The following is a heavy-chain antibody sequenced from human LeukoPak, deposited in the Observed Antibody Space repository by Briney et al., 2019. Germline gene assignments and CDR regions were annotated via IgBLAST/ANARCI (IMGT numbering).Heavy chain of an antibody. CDR2: IYSGGST. J-gene: IGHJ4*02. Sequence: PGGSLRLSCAASGFTVSSNYMSWVRQAPGKGLEWVSIIYSGGSTHYADSVKGRFTISRDNSKNTLYLQMNSLRAEDTAIYYCTRADSTYDGNWGQGTLVTVSS. D-gene: IGHD5-12*01. CDR1: GFTVSSNY. V-gene: IGHV3-66*01. CDR3: TRADSTYDGN.